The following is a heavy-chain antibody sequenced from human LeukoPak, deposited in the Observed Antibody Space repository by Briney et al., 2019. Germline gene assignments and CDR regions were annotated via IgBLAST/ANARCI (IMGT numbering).Heavy chain of an antibody. D-gene: IGHD3-10*01. CDR2: IIPIFGTA. Sequence: SVKVSCKASGGTFSSYAFSWVRQAPGQGLEWMGGIIPIFGTANYAQKFQGRVTITADESTSTAYMELSSLRSEDTAVYYCATVDYYGSGYANWFDPWGQGTLVTVSS. CDR3: ATVDYYGSGYANWFDP. CDR1: GGTFSSYA. J-gene: IGHJ5*02. V-gene: IGHV1-69*13.